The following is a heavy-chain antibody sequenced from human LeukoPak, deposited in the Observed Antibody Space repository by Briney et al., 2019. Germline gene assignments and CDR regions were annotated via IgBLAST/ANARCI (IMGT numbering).Heavy chain of an antibody. Sequence: SSETLSLTCTVSGGSISSGDYYWSWIRQPPGKGLEWIGYIYYSGSTNYNPSLKSRVTMSVDTSKNQFSLKLSSVTAADTAVYYCARAPPTSIAAAGHFDYWGQGTLVTVSS. CDR1: GGSISSGDYY. D-gene: IGHD6-13*01. J-gene: IGHJ4*02. CDR3: ARAPPTSIAAAGHFDY. V-gene: IGHV4-61*08. CDR2: IYYSGST.